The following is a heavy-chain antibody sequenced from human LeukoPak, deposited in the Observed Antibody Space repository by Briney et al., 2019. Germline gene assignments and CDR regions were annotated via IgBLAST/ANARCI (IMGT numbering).Heavy chain of an antibody. CDR3: ARGAAYYYGSGSYYPKNWFDP. Sequence: PSETLSLTCTVSGGSISSYYWSWIRQPPGKGLEWIAYIYYTGSTNYNPSLKSRVTISVDTSKNQFSLKLSSVTAADTAVYYCARGAAYYYGSGSYYPKNWFDPWGQGTLVTVSS. J-gene: IGHJ5*02. V-gene: IGHV4-59*12. CDR1: GGSISSYY. D-gene: IGHD3-10*01. CDR2: IYYTGST.